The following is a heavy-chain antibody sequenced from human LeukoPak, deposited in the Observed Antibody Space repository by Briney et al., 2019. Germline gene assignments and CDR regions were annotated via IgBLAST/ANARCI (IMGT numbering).Heavy chain of an antibody. D-gene: IGHD1-7*01. V-gene: IGHV1-2*02. CDR3: ARGNWNSVGYRFDP. CDR2: MNPNSGGT. CDR1: GYTFTGYY. J-gene: IGHJ5*02. Sequence: ASVKVSCKASGYTFTGYYMHWVLQAPGQALESMGWMNPNSGGTNYAQKFQGRVTMTRDTSISTAYMELSRLRSDDTAVYYCARGNWNSVGYRFDPWGQGTLVTVSS.